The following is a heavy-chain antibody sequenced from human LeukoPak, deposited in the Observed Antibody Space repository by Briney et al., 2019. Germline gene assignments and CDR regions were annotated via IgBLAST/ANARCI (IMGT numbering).Heavy chain of an antibody. Sequence: GVSLRLSCAASGFTFSSYAMIWVREAPGKGLEWVSIITSCGEDTLYGDSVKGRFTFSRDNPKNTRSLHMSSLGADDTAVYYCAKVGTIETTEELNWFDPWGQGTLVTVSS. CDR3: AKVGTIETTEELNWFDP. D-gene: IGHD4-11*01. CDR2: ITSCGEDT. V-gene: IGHV3-23*01. CDR1: GFTFSSYA. J-gene: IGHJ5*02.